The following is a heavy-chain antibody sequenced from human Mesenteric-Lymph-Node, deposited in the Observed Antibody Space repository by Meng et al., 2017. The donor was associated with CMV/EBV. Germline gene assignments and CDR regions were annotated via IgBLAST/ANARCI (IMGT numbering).Heavy chain of an antibody. CDR3: ARVDYSSSSRGAY. J-gene: IGHJ4*02. Sequence: AASGFTFTDYHMNWIRQAPGKGLEWVSSIGGSSSYIYYADSVKGRFTISRDNAKNSLYLQMNSLRAEDTAVYYCARVDYSSSSRGAYWGQGTLVTVSS. CDR2: IGGSSSYI. CDR1: GFTFTDYH. V-gene: IGHV3-21*01. D-gene: IGHD4-11*01.